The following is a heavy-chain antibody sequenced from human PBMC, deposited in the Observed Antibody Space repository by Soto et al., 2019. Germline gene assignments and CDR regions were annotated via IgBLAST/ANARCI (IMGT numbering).Heavy chain of an antibody. V-gene: IGHV4-34*01. CDR1: GGSFSGYY. J-gene: IGHJ6*03. Sequence: QVQLQQWGAGLLKPSETLSLTCAVYGGSFSGYYWSWIRQPTGKGLEWIGKINHSGSTNYNPSLKSRVIISVDTSKNQFSLKLSSVTAADTAVYYCARGQEDTVTRNYYYYMDVWGKGTTVTVSS. CDR3: ARGQEDTVTRNYYYYMDV. CDR2: INHSGST. D-gene: IGHD4-17*01.